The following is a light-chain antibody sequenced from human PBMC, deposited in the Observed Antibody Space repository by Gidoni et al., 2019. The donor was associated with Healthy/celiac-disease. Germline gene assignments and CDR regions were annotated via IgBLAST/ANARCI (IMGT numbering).Light chain of an antibody. CDR3: YSTDSSGNHRV. V-gene: IGLV3-10*01. CDR2: EDS. Sequence: SYELTQPPSVSVSPGQTARITCSGDALPKKNMLIGTSRSQARPSVLVIYEDSKRPSGIPERFSGSSSGTMATLTISGAQVEDEADYYCYSTDSSGNHRVFGGGTKLTVL. CDR1: ALPKKN. J-gene: IGLJ2*01.